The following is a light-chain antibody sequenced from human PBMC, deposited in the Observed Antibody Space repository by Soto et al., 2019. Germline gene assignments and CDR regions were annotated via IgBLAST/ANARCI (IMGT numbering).Light chain of an antibody. Sequence: QSALAQPASVSGSPGQSITISCTGTSSDVGGYNYVSWYQQHPGKAPKLMIYDVSNRPSGVSGRFSGSKSGNMASLTISGLQAEDEADYYCSSYTSSSTLYVFGTGTKVTVL. CDR2: DVS. V-gene: IGLV2-14*01. CDR1: SSDVGGYNY. J-gene: IGLJ1*01. CDR3: SSYTSSSTLYV.